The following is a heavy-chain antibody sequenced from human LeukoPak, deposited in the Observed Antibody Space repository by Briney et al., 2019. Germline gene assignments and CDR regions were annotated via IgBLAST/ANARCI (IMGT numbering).Heavy chain of an antibody. J-gene: IGHJ4*02. V-gene: IGHV3-48*03. Sequence: PGGSLRLSCAASGFTFSSYEMNWVRQAPGKGLEWVSYISSSGSTIYYADSVKGRFTISRDNAKKSLYLQMNNLRAEDTAVYYCARAQGNFGSGSYYNPGDYWGQGTLVTVSS. CDR2: ISSSGSTI. CDR3: ARAQGNFGSGSYYNPGDY. D-gene: IGHD3-10*01. CDR1: GFTFSSYE.